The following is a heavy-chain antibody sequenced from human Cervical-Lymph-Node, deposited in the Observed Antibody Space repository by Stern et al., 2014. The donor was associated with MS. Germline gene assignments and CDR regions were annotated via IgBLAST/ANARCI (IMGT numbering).Heavy chain of an antibody. CDR2: IRSKASGGTT. Sequence: EVQLVQSGGGLVQPGRSLRLSCTTSGFTFGDYAMNWFRQAPGKGLEWVGFIRSKASGGTTESAASVKDRFTISRDDSKSIAYLQMNSLKTGDTAVYYCTRGDSGSVYWGQGTLVTVSS. CDR1: GFTFGDYA. D-gene: IGHD3-10*01. CDR3: TRGDSGSVY. V-gene: IGHV3-49*03. J-gene: IGHJ4*02.